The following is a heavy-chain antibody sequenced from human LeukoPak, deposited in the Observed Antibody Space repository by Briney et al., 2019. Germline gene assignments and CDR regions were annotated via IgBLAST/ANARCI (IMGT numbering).Heavy chain of an antibody. V-gene: IGHV1-69*13. CDR3: ARSEAQWLASNQYYFDY. J-gene: IGHJ4*02. D-gene: IGHD6-19*01. CDR2: IIPIFGTA. CDR1: GGTFSSYA. Sequence: GASVKVSCKASGGTFSSYAISWVRQAPGQGLEWMGGIIPIFGTANYAQKFQGRVTITADESTSTAYMELSSLRSEDTAVYYCARSEAQWLASNQYYFDYWGQGTLVTVSS.